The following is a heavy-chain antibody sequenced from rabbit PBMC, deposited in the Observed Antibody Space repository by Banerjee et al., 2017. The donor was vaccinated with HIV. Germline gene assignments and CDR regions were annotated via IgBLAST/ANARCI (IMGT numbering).Heavy chain of an antibody. J-gene: IGHJ4*01. D-gene: IGHD4-2*01. CDR1: GFSFSNKYV. CDR3: ARDRVRGAGYAGDGYTLSL. CDR2: INSSSGNT. V-gene: IGHV1S45*01. Sequence: QEQLEESGGDLVKPEGSLTLTCTASGFSFSNKYVMSWVRQAPGKGLEWIACINSSSGNTVYATWAKGRFTISKTSSTTVTLQMTSLTAADTATYFCARDRVRGAGYAGDGYTLSLWGPGTLVTVS.